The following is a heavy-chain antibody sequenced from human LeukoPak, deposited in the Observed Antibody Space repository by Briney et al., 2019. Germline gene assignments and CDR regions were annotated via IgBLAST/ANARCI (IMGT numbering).Heavy chain of an antibody. J-gene: IGHJ6*03. Sequence: SETLSLTCTVSAGSISSYYWSWIRQPAGKGLEWIGRIHTSGSTNYNPSLKSRLTMSVDTSKNQFPLKLSAVTAADTAVYYCARAGVPAANFDPWYYYYFYMDVWGKGTTVTVSS. V-gene: IGHV4-4*07. CDR3: ARAGVPAANFDPWYYYYFYMDV. CDR1: AGSISSYY. CDR2: IHTSGST. D-gene: IGHD2-2*01.